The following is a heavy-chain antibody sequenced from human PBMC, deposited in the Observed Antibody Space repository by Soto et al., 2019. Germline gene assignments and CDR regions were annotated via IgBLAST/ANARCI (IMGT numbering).Heavy chain of an antibody. CDR1: GGSISSYY. CDR2: IYYSGST. CDR3: ARHGFYGGNYYYYGMDV. Sequence: SETLSLTCTVSGGSISSYYWSWIRQPPGKGLEWIGYIYYSGSTNYNPSLKSRVTISVDTSKTQFSLKRISVTAADTVVYYCARHGFYGGNYYYYGMDVWGQGTTVTVSS. D-gene: IGHD2-15*01. J-gene: IGHJ6*02. V-gene: IGHV4-59*08.